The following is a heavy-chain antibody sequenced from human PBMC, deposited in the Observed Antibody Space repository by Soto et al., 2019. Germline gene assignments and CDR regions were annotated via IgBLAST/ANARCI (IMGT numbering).Heavy chain of an antibody. Sequence: GGSLRLSCAASGVTFSSYSMNWVRQAPGKGLEWVSSISSSSSYIYYADSVKGRFTISRDNAKNSLYLQMNSLRAEDTAVYYCARGEYYDSSGYYYGASFDYWGQGTLVTVSS. J-gene: IGHJ4*02. CDR2: ISSSSSYI. CDR1: GVTFSSYS. CDR3: ARGEYYDSSGYYYGASFDY. D-gene: IGHD3-22*01. V-gene: IGHV3-21*01.